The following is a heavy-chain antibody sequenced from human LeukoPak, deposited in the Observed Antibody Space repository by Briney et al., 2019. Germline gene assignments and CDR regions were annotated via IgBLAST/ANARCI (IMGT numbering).Heavy chain of an antibody. CDR3: ARDAISSGRRVRGVIGNWFDP. V-gene: IGHV1-2*02. J-gene: IGHJ5*02. D-gene: IGHD3-10*01. CDR2: INPNSGGT. Sequence: APVKVSCKASGYTFTGCYMHWVRQAPGQGLEWMGWINPNSGGTNYAQKFQGRVTMTRDTSISTAYMELSRLRSDDTAVYYCARDAISSGRRVRGVIGNWFDPWGQGTLVTVSS. CDR1: GYTFTGCY.